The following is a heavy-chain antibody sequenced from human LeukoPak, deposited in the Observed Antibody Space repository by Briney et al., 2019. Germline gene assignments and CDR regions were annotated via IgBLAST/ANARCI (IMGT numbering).Heavy chain of an antibody. V-gene: IGHV3-7*03. J-gene: IGHJ6*04. CDR2: IKQDGSEK. CDR3: ARDQAWFGDGAYYYYYGMDV. Sequence: GGSLRLSCAASGFTFSSYWMSWVRQAPGKGLEWVANIKQDGSEKYYVDSVKGRFTISRDSAKNSLYLQMNSLRAEDTAVYYCARDQAWFGDGAYYYYYGMDVWGKGTTVTVSS. CDR1: GFTFSSYW. D-gene: IGHD3-10*01.